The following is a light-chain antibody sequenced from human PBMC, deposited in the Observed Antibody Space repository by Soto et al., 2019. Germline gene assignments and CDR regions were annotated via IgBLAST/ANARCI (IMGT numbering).Light chain of an antibody. Sequence: EIVLTQSPGTLSLSPGERATLSCRASQSISDTLAWYQQKPGQAPRLLIHGASTMAPGFPARFSGSGSGTDFTLTISSLQSEDFAVYYCQQYNNWPWTFGQGTKVEIK. CDR1: QSISDT. CDR2: GAS. J-gene: IGKJ1*01. V-gene: IGKV3-15*01. CDR3: QQYNNWPWT.